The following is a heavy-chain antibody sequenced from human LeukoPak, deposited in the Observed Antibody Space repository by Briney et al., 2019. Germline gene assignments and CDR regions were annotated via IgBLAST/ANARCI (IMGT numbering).Heavy chain of an antibody. CDR3: ARGNILVVPAATDSHYYYGMDV. Sequence: PSETLSLTCAVYGGSFSGYYWNWIRQPPGKGLEWIGEINHSGSTNYNPSLKSRVTISVDTSKNQFSLKLSSVTAADTAVYYCARGNILVVPAATDSHYYYGMDVWGQGTTVTVSS. V-gene: IGHV4-34*01. CDR1: GGSFSGYY. D-gene: IGHD2-2*01. J-gene: IGHJ6*02. CDR2: INHSGST.